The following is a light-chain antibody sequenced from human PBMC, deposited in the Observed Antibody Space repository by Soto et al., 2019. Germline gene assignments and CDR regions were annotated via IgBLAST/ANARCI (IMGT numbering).Light chain of an antibody. Sequence: QSVLTQPPSVSAAPGQTVTISCSGSSSNLGNNYVSWYQHLPGTAPKLLIYDNNKRPSAIPARHSASKSATTATLGITGRQPGDEDDYYCGTWDSSLSTVEFGGGTKLTVL. CDR2: DNN. V-gene: IGLV1-51*01. J-gene: IGLJ2*01. CDR3: GTWDSSLSTVE. CDR1: SSNLGNNY.